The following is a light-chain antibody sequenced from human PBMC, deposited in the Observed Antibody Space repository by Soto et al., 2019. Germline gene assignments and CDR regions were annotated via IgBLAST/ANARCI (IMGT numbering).Light chain of an antibody. J-gene: IGLJ2*01. CDR1: SSDVGGYNY. CDR3: CSYAGSSAVV. CDR2: DVS. V-gene: IGLV2-11*01. Sequence: QSVLTQPRSVSGSPGQSVTISCTGTSSDVGGYNYVSWYQQHPGKAPKLMIYDVSTRPSGVPDRFSGSKSGNTASLTISGLQAEDEADYYCCSYAGSSAVVFGGGTKLTV.